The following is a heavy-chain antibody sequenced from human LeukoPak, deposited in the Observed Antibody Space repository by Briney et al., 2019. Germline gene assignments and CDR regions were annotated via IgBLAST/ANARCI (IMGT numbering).Heavy chain of an antibody. CDR1: GFTFSSYA. D-gene: IGHD6-19*01. CDR2: ISYDGSNK. J-gene: IGHJ3*02. V-gene: IGHV3-30-3*01. Sequence: TGGSLRLSCAASGFTFSSYAMHWVRQAPGKGLEWVAVISYDGSNKYYADSVKGRFTISRDNSKNTLYLQMNSLRAEDTAVYYCASLAGIAVADGAFDIWGQGTVVTVSS. CDR3: ASLAGIAVADGAFDI.